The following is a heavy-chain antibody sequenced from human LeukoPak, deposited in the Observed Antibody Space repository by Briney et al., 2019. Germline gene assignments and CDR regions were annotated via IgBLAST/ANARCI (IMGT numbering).Heavy chain of an antibody. J-gene: IGHJ4*02. CDR3: ARSTRYNWNYVGY. CDR2: INPNSGGT. V-gene: IGHV1-2*02. CDR1: GYTFTSYD. Sequence: ASVKVSCKASGYTFTSYDINWVRQATGQGLEWMGWINPNSGGTNYAQKFQGRVTMTRDTSISTAYMELSRLRSDDTAVYYCARSTRYNWNYVGYWGQGTLVTVSS. D-gene: IGHD1-20*01.